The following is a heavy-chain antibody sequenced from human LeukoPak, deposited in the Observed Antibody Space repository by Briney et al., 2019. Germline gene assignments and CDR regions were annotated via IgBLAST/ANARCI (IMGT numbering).Heavy chain of an antibody. V-gene: IGHV3-11*04. CDR3: ATLNPDCSSTSCYLGYYYYYMDV. Sequence: KPRRTLRPSCAASGFTFSDYYMSWIRQAPGKGLEWVSYISSSGSTIYYADSVKGRFTISRDNAKNSLYLQMNSLRAEDTAVYYCATLNPDCSSTSCYLGYYYYYMDVWGKGTTVTVSS. CDR1: GFTFSDYY. CDR2: ISSSGSTI. D-gene: IGHD2-2*01. J-gene: IGHJ6*03.